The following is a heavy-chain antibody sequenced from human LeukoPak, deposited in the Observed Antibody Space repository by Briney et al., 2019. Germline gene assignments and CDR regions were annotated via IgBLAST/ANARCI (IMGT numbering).Heavy chain of an antibody. J-gene: IGHJ4*02. V-gene: IGHV3-30*01. Sequence: GGSLRLSRAASGFTLSSYAMHTVRQAPGKGREWVAVISHEGSNKYYADSVKGRFTISRDNSKNTLYLQMNSLRAEDTAVYYCARLAGVYYYDSSGPEPNDYWGQGTLVTVSS. D-gene: IGHD3-22*01. CDR3: ARLAGVYYYDSSGPEPNDY. CDR2: ISHEGSNK. CDR1: GFTLSSYA.